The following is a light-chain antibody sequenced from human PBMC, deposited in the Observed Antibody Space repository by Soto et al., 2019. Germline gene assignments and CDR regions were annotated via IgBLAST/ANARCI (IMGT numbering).Light chain of an antibody. V-gene: IGKV3-20*01. CDR2: GAS. J-gene: IGKJ1*01. CDR1: QSVSSN. CDR3: QQYGSSGT. Sequence: IVMTQSPATRSVSRGQIATLSFRASQSVSSNLAWYQQKPGQAPRLLIYGASNRATGIPDRFSGSGSGTDFTLTISRMEPEDFAVYYCQQYGSSGTFGQGTKV.